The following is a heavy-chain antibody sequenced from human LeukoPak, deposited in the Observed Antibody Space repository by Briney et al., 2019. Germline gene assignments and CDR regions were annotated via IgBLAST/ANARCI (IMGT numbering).Heavy chain of an antibody. CDR1: GYTFTSYA. Sequence: GASVKVSCRASGYTFTSYAMHWVRQAPGQRLEWMGWINAGNGNTKYSQKFQGRVTITRDTSASTAYMELSSLRSEDTAVYYCARWTRGPRWQQLAYFDYWGQGTLVTVSS. CDR3: ARWTRGPRWQQLAYFDY. D-gene: IGHD6-13*01. CDR2: INAGNGNT. J-gene: IGHJ4*02. V-gene: IGHV1-3*01.